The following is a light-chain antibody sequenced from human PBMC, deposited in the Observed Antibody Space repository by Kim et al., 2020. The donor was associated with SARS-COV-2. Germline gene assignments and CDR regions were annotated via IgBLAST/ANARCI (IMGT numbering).Light chain of an antibody. J-gene: IGKJ1*01. CDR3: HQYDNHSWT. Sequence: DIQMTQSPSSLSASVGDRVTITCQASQDISNYLKWYQQKPGKAPKLLIYDASNLERGVPSRFSGSGSGTDFTFPISSLQPEDIATYYCHQYDNHSWTFGQGTKVDIK. CDR1: QDISNY. CDR2: DAS. V-gene: IGKV1-33*01.